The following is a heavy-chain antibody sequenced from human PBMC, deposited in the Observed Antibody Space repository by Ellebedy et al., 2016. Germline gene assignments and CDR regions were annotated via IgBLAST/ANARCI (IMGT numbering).Heavy chain of an antibody. J-gene: IGHJ2*01. V-gene: IGHV3-21*01. D-gene: IGHD6-13*01. Sequence: GESLKISCAASGFTFSSYSMNWVRQAPGKGLEWVSSISSSSSYIYYADSVKGRFTISRDNAKNTLYLQMNSLRAEDTAVYYWARIAAAGKSMPRGSHFDLWGRGTLVTVSS. CDR2: ISSSSSYI. CDR3: ARIAAAGKSMPRGSHFDL. CDR1: GFTFSSYS.